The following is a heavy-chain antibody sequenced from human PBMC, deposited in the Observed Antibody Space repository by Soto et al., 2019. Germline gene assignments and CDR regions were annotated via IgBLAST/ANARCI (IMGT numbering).Heavy chain of an antibody. J-gene: IGHJ5*02. CDR2: IYYSGST. CDR3: ARRESWFDP. CDR1: GGSISSSSYY. V-gene: IGHV4-39*01. Sequence: PSETLSLTCTVSGGSISSSSYYWGWIRQPPGKGLEWIGSIYYSGSTYYNPSLKSRVTISVDTSKNQFSLKLSSVTAADTAVYYCARRESWFDPWGQGTLVTVS.